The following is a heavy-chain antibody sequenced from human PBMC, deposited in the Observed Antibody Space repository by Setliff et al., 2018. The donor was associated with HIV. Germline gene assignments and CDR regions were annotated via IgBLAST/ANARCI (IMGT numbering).Heavy chain of an antibody. J-gene: IGHJ4*02. CDR2: IYSTGST. V-gene: IGHV4-59*11. D-gene: IGHD4-17*01. CDR1: GASITSHY. CDR3: AKGAGFYGDYTFDY. Sequence: PSEPLSLTCTVSGASITSHYWSWIRQSPGRELEWIGYIYSTGSTNYNPSLQSRVSISMDASKNKFSLKVTSVTSADTAVYYCAKGAGFYGDYTFDYWGQGNLVTVSS.